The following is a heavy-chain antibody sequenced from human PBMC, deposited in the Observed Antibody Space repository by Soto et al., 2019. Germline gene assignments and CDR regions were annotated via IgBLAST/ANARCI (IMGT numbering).Heavy chain of an antibody. CDR2: ISSSASHI. CDR1: GFSFSSYS. Sequence: EVQLVESGGGLVKPGGSLRLSCAASGFSFSSYSMNCVRQAPGKGLEWVSSISSSASHINYADSVKGRFTISRDNAKKSLYLEMNSLRAEDTAVYYCARRYTGYCSGGTSDWFDPWGQGAMVTVSS. CDR3: ARRYTGYCSGGTSDWFDP. V-gene: IGHV3-21*01. D-gene: IGHD2-15*01. J-gene: IGHJ5*02.